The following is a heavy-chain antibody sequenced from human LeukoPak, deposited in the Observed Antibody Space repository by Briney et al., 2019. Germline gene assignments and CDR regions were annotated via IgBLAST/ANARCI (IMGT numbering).Heavy chain of an antibody. J-gene: IGHJ5*02. V-gene: IGHV4-59*01. CDR2: IYYSGST. Sequence: SETLFLTCTVSGGSISSYYWSWIRQPPGKGLEWIGYIYYSGSTNYNPSLKSRVTISVDTSKNQFSLKLSSVTAADTAVYYCARSSYYYDSSGYYNWFDPWGQGTLVTVSS. CDR1: GGSISSYY. CDR3: ARSSYYYDSSGYYNWFDP. D-gene: IGHD3-22*01.